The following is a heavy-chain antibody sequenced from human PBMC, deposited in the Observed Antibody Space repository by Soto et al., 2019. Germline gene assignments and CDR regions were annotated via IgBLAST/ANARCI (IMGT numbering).Heavy chain of an antibody. CDR2: VSTYNTNT. CDR1: GYTFSDYG. D-gene: IGHD3-22*01. CDR3: ARELNTDSSAYYSFAY. J-gene: IGHJ4*02. Sequence: ASVKVSCKTSGYTFSDYGLAWLRQTPGQRPEWMGWVSTYNTNTNYAQKFQGRVTMTTDTSTTTTSMELRSLRSDDTAVYYCARELNTDSSAYYSFAYWGQGTLVTVSS. V-gene: IGHV1-18*01.